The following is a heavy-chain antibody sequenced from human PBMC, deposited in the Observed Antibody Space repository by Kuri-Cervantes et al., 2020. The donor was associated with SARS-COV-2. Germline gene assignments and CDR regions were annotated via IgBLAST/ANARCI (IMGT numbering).Heavy chain of an antibody. CDR2: INHSGST. J-gene: IGHJ4*02. Sequence: SETLSLTCAVYGGSFSGYYWSWIRQPPGKGLEWIGEINHSGSTNYNLSLKSRVTISVDTSKNQFSLKLSSVTAADTAVYYCARAVKRFDYWGQGTLVTVSS. D-gene: IGHD2/OR15-2a*01. V-gene: IGHV4-34*01. CDR1: GGSFSGYY. CDR3: ARAVKRFDY.